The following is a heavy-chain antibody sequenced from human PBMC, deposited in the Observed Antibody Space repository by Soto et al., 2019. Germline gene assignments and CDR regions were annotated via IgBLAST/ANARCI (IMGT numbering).Heavy chain of an antibody. CDR3: AKDSGGICYPCYYYGMDV. J-gene: IGHJ6*02. CDR2: ISGSGGST. D-gene: IGHD2-15*01. Sequence: EVQLLESGGGLVQPGGSLRLSCAASGFTFSSYAMSWVRQAPGKGLEWVSAISGSGGSTYYADSVKGRFTISRDKSKNTLYLQMNSLRAEDTAVYYCAKDSGGICYPCYYYGMDVWGQGTTVTVS. CDR1: GFTFSSYA. V-gene: IGHV3-23*01.